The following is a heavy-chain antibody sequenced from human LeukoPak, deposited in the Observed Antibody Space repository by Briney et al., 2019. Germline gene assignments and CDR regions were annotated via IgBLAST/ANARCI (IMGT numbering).Heavy chain of an antibody. CDR2: IKQDGSEK. J-gene: IGHJ4*02. CDR1: GFTFSRYA. Sequence: GGSLRLSCVASGFTFSRYAMDWVRQAPGKGLEWVANIKQDGSEKYYVDSVKGRFTISRDNAKNSLYLQMNSLRDEDTAVYYCVLGSPFDYWGQGTLVTVSS. CDR3: VLGSPFDY. V-gene: IGHV3-7*02. D-gene: IGHD3-10*01.